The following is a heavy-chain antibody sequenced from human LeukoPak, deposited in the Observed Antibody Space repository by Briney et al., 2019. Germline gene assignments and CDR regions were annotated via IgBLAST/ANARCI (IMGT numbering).Heavy chain of an antibody. Sequence: SETLSLTCAVYGGSFSGYYWSWIRQPPGKGLEWIGEINHSGSTNYNPSLKSRVTISVDTSKNQFSLKLSSVTAADTAVYYCARAVDIEAFDIWGQGTMVTVSS. CDR1: GGSFSGYY. J-gene: IGHJ3*02. D-gene: IGHD5-12*01. CDR3: ARAVDIEAFDI. V-gene: IGHV4-34*01. CDR2: INHSGST.